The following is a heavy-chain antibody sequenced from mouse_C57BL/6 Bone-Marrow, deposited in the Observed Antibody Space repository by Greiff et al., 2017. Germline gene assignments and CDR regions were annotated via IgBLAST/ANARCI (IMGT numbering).Heavy chain of an antibody. V-gene: IGHV1-5*01. D-gene: IGHD1-1*01. Sequence: VQLQQSGTVLARPGASVKMSCKTSGYTFTSYWMHWVKQRPGQGLEWIGAIYPGNSDTSYNQKFKGKAKLTAVTSASTAYMELSSLTNEDSAVYYCTSPYYYGSWFAYWGQGTLVTVSA. CDR1: GYTFTSYW. CDR3: TSPYYYGSWFAY. J-gene: IGHJ3*01. CDR2: IYPGNSDT.